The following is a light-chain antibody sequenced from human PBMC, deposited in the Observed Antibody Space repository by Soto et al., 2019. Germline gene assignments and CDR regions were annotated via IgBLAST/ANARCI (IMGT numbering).Light chain of an antibody. CDR2: WAS. Sequence: DIVMTQSPDSLAVSLGERATINCKSSQSALYISNNKNYLAWYQQKPGQPPRLLIYWASTRESGVPDRFSGSGSGTDFTLTISSLQAEDVAVYYCQQYYSSITFGQGTRLEIK. CDR3: QQYYSSIT. J-gene: IGKJ5*01. CDR1: QSALYISNNKNY. V-gene: IGKV4-1*01.